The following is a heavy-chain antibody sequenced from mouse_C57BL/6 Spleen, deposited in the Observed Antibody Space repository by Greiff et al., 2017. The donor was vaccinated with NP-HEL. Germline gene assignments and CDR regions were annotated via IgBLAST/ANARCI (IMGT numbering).Heavy chain of an antibody. J-gene: IGHJ1*03. D-gene: IGHD2-4*01. CDR2: IDPSDSET. CDR1: GYTFTSYW. V-gene: IGHV1-52*01. CDR3: AREDDYDANGYFDV. Sequence: QVQLKQPGAELVRPGSSVKLSCKASGYTFTSYWMHWVKQRPIQGLEWIGNIDPSDSETHYNQKFKDKATLTVDKSSSTAYMQLSSLTSEDSAVDYCAREDDYDANGYFDVWGTGTTVTVSS.